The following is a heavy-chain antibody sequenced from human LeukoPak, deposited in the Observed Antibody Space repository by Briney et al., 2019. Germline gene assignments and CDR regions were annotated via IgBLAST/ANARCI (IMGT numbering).Heavy chain of an antibody. D-gene: IGHD1-26*01. V-gene: IGHV3-66*01. CDR1: GFTVSNNY. CDR3: ARGVVGTTTSPYDYYYYMDV. J-gene: IGHJ6*04. Sequence: GGCLRLSCAVSGFTVSNNYMSWVRQAPGKGLEWVSPIYGGGGTRYADSVKGRFIISRDNSKNTLYLQIDSLRAEDTAVYYCARGVVGTTTSPYDYYYYMDVWGKGTTVTVSS. CDR2: IYGGGGT.